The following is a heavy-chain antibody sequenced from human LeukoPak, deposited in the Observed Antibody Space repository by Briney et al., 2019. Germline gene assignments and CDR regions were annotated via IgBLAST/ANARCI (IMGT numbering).Heavy chain of an antibody. Sequence: QSGGSLRLSCAVSGFSVSSYAMSWVRLAPGKGLEWVSGVRGSGDSTYYADSVKGRFTISRDNSRNTLYLQMNSLRAEDTAVYYCAKDGYCTTITCYGWPDYWGLGTLVTVSS. D-gene: IGHD2-2*03. CDR3: AKDGYCTTITCYGWPDY. CDR1: GFSVSSYA. CDR2: VRGSGDST. J-gene: IGHJ4*02. V-gene: IGHV3-23*01.